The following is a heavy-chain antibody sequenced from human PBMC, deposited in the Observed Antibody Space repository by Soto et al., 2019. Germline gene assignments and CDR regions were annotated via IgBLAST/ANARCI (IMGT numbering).Heavy chain of an antibody. D-gene: IGHD6-6*01. CDR2: ISAYNGNT. Sequence: ASVKVSCKASGYTFTSYGISWVRQAPGQGLEWMGWISAYNGNTNYAQKLQGRVTMTTDTSTSTAYMELRSLRSDDTAVYYCARVEIAAYGVLYGMDVWGQGTTVTVS. CDR1: GYTFTSYG. CDR3: ARVEIAAYGVLYGMDV. J-gene: IGHJ6*02. V-gene: IGHV1-18*04.